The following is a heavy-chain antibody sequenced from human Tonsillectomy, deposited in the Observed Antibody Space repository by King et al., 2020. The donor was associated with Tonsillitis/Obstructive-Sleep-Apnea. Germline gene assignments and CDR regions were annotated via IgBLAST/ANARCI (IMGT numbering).Heavy chain of an antibody. D-gene: IGHD2-15*01. Sequence: QLVQSGAEVKKPGSSVKVSCKASGVTFSSYAISWVRQAPGQGLEWMGGIIPIFGTANYAQKFQGRVTITADESTSTAYMELSSLRSEDTAVYYCARDRVAAQGLIFDYWGQGTLVTVSS. V-gene: IGHV1-69*12. CDR2: IIPIFGTA. J-gene: IGHJ4*02. CDR1: GVTFSSYA. CDR3: ARDRVAAQGLIFDY.